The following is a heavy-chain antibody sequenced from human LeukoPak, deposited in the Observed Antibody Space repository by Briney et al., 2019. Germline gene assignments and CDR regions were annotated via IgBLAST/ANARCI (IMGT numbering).Heavy chain of an antibody. Sequence: SGTLSLTCGVSGGSISSTNWWTWVRQPPGEGLEWIGEVHLSGRTIYNPSLESRVTMSVDMSENHISLKLTSVTAADTAVYYCAREGGPYRPLDYSGQGTLVTVSS. V-gene: IGHV4-4*02. J-gene: IGHJ4*02. CDR1: GGSISSTNW. CDR2: VHLSGRT. CDR3: AREGGPYRPLDY.